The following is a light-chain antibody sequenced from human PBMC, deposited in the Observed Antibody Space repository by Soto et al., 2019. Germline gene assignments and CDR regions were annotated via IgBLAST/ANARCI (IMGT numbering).Light chain of an antibody. Sequence: QSALTQPPSASGSPGQSVTISCTGTSSDVGGYNFVSSYQQHPGKAPKLVIYGVNKRPSGVPDRFSGSKSGNTASLTVSGLQAEDEADYYCSSYVGNNNLVFGGGTKLTVL. CDR2: GVN. J-gene: IGLJ3*02. CDR1: SSDVGGYNF. CDR3: SSYVGNNNLV. V-gene: IGLV2-8*01.